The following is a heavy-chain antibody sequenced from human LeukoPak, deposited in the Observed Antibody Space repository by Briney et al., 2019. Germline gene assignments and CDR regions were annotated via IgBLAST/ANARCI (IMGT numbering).Heavy chain of an antibody. CDR3: ARLYSSSWYVWSWFDP. J-gene: IGHJ5*02. CDR2: INHSGST. V-gene: IGHV4-34*01. Sequence: ASETLSLTCAVYGGSFSGYYWSWIRQPPGKGLEWIGEINHSGSTNYNPSLKSRVTISVDTSKNQFSLKLSSVTAADTAVYYCARLYSSSWYVWSWFDPWGQGTLVTVSS. CDR1: GGSFSGYY. D-gene: IGHD6-13*01.